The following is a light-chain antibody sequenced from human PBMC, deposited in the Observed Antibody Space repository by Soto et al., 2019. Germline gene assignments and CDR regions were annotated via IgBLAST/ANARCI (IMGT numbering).Light chain of an antibody. CDR3: QQYNSYFYS. CDR2: DAS. V-gene: IGKV1-5*01. Sequence: DIQMTQSPSTLSAAEGDRVTITCRASRYLTNLLAWYQQKPGKAPELLLFDASTLKSGVPSRFSGSGSCTEFTLTILSLRPEDSGTYYCQQYNSYFYSFGQGTKLEIK. J-gene: IGKJ2*03. CDR1: RYLTNL.